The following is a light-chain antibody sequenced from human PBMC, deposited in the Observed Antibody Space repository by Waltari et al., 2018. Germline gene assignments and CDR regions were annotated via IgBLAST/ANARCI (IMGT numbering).Light chain of an antibody. CDR2: DAS. CDR3: QQRSNWLT. J-gene: IGKJ4*01. V-gene: IGKV3-11*01. Sequence: EIVSTQSPATLSVSPGERPTLSCRASQTVSNYLPWYHQKPGQAPRLLIYDASNRATGIPARFSGSGSGTDFALTTSSLEPEDFTFYYCQQRSNWLTFGGGTKVEIK. CDR1: QTVSNY.